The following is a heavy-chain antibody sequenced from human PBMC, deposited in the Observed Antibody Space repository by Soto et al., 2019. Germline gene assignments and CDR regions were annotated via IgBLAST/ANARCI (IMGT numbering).Heavy chain of an antibody. Sequence: EVQLLESGRSLVQPGGSLKLSCAASGFTFSSYSMSWVRQAPGKGLEWVSGISGSGGSTYNADSVKGRFTISRDNSRNTLYLQMNSLRAEDTAIYYCANSTGDTWTTYHFDYWGQGTLVTVSS. CDR3: ANSTGDTWTTYHFDY. CDR1: GFTFSSYS. D-gene: IGHD4-17*01. V-gene: IGHV3-23*01. CDR2: ISGSGGST. J-gene: IGHJ4*02.